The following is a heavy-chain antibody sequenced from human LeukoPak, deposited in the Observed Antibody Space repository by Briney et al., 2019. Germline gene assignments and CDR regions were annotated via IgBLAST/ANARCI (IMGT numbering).Heavy chain of an antibody. CDR2: IYPGDSDT. D-gene: IGHD6-13*01. CDR3: ARLDPPSWTEPAGCFDY. J-gene: IGHJ4*02. CDR1: GYRITGYW. Sequence: GESLQISCQGSGYRITGYWIGWVRQTPGKGLERVGIIYPGDSDTRYSPSFQGQVPISADKSSATAYLQWTSLKTSDTAIYYCARLDPPSWTEPAGCFDYWGQGTVVTVSS. V-gene: IGHV5-51*01.